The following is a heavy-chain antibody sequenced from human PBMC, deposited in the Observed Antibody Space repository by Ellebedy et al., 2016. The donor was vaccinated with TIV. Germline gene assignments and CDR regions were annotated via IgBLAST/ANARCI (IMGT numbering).Heavy chain of an antibody. J-gene: IGHJ4*02. V-gene: IGHV3-30-3*01. CDR2: IAYDGTNI. CDR1: GFIFRETA. Sequence: GGSLRLSXAASGFIFRETAMHWVRQAPGKGLEWVAIIAYDGTNIHYADVVEGRFSISRDNSKNTLYLQMNSLRVEDTAVYYCVRDWDLGSGTGYFDSWGQGVLVTVSS. D-gene: IGHD3-10*01. CDR3: VRDWDLGSGTGYFDS.